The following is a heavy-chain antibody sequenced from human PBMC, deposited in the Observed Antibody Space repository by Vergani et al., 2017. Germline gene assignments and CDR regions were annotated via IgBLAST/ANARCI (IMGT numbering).Heavy chain of an antibody. CDR2: IIPIFGTA. CDR1: GYTFTSYY. V-gene: IGHV1-69*01. Sequence: QVQLVQSGAEVKKPGASVKVSCKASGYTFTSYYMHWVRQAPGQGLEWMGGIIPIFGTANYAQKFQGRVTITADESTSTAYMELSSLRSEDTAVYYCARANHYYDSSGYAEFDYWGQGTLVTVSS. CDR3: ARANHYYDSSGYAEFDY. J-gene: IGHJ4*02. D-gene: IGHD3-22*01.